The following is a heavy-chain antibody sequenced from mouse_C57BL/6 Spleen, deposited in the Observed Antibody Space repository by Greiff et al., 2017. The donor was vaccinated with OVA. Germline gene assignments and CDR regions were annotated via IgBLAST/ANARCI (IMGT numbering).Heavy chain of an antibody. D-gene: IGHD1-1*02. J-gene: IGHJ4*01. Sequence: VQLQQSGAELVKPGASVKMSCKASGYTFTSYWITWVKQRPGQGLEWIGDIYPGSGSTNYNEKFKSKATLTVDTSSSTAYMQLSSLTSEDSAVYYCARWIYGSSYAMDYWGQGTSVTVSS. CDR2: IYPGSGST. CDR1: GYTFTSYW. CDR3: ARWIYGSSYAMDY. V-gene: IGHV1-55*01.